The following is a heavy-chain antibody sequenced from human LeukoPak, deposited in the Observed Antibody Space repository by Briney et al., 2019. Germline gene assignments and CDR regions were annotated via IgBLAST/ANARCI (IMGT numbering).Heavy chain of an antibody. V-gene: IGHV1-69*13. CDR1: GGTFSSYA. D-gene: IGHD3-9*01. CDR2: IIPIFGTA. J-gene: IGHJ6*04. CDR3: ARDKEDILTGYQGYYYYCMDV. Sequence: SVKVSCKASGGTFSSYAISWVRQAPGQGLEWMGGIIPIFGTANYAQKFQGRVTITADESTSTAYMELSSLRSEDTAVYYCARDKEDILTGYQGYYYYCMDVWGKGTTVTVSS.